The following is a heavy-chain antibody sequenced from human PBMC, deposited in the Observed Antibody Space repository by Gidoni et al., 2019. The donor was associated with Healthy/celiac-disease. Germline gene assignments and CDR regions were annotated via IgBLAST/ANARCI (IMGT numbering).Heavy chain of an antibody. CDR1: GSTFSSYA. CDR2: IIPIFGTA. D-gene: IGHD3-22*01. J-gene: IGHJ4*02. CDR3: ARAGITYYYDSSGYYPSQYYFDY. V-gene: IGHV1-69*01. Sequence: QVQLVQSGPEVKKPGSSVKVSCNASGSTFSSYANSWVRQAPGQGLEWMGGIIPIFGTANYAQKFQGRVTITADESTSTAYMELSSLRSEDTAVYYCARAGITYYYDSSGYYPSQYYFDYWGQGTLVTVSS.